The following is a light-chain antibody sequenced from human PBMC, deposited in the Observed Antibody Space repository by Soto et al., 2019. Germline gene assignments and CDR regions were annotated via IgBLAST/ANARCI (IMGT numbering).Light chain of an antibody. CDR2: DVT. CDR1: SSDVGGYNY. V-gene: IGLV2-14*03. J-gene: IGLJ1*01. CDR3: SSYSSSSTYV. Sequence: QSVLTQPASVSGSPGQSITISCTGTSSDVGGYNYVSWYQHHPGKAPKLMIYDVTNRPSGVSNRFSGSKSANTASLTISGLQADYEADYYCSSYSSSSTYVFGNRTKVTDL.